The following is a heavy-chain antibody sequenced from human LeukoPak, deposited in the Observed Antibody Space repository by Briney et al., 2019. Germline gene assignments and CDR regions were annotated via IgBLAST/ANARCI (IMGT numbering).Heavy chain of an antibody. CDR1: GYTFTGYY. V-gene: IGHV1-2*02. CDR2: LNPKTGDT. D-gene: IGHD1-14*01. CDR3: ARATAENDH. Sequence: ASGKVSCKASGYTFTGYYLHWVRQAPGQGLEWMGWLNPKTGDTRSAQKFQGRVTMTRDTSISTFNMELSRLTSDDTAVYYCARATAENDHWGQGTLVTVSS. J-gene: IGHJ4*02.